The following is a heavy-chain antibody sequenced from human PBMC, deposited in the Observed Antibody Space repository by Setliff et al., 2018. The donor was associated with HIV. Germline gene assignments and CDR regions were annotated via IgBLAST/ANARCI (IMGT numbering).Heavy chain of an antibody. CDR2: ITYSGST. CDR1: GGSISGYY. D-gene: IGHD6-13*01. J-gene: IGHJ3*02. V-gene: IGHV4-59*01. Sequence: SETLSLTCTVSGGSISGYYWSWIRQPPGKELEWIGYITYSGSTKYNPSLKSRVTISIDTSKNQFSLKLSSVTPADTAVYYCASHAPYTSSWNAAAFDIWGQGTMVTVSS. CDR3: ASHAPYTSSWNAAAFDI.